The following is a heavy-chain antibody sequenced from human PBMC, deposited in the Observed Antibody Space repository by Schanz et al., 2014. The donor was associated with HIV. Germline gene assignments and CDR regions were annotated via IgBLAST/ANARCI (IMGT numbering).Heavy chain of an antibody. CDR3: ARDYYDSSAYYPPAWYTFDI. CDR2: INPKSGNT. J-gene: IGHJ3*02. CDR1: GSTFPDID. V-gene: IGHV1-8*01. D-gene: IGHD3-22*01. Sequence: QVRLAQSGAEVKRPGALVTVSCSAVGSTFPDIDINWVRRAAGQGLEWMAWINPKSGNTGYAQRCQGRVTMTRDTSTSTVYMELSNLGSGDAAVYFCARDYYDSSAYYPPAWYTFDIWGPGTQVTVSS.